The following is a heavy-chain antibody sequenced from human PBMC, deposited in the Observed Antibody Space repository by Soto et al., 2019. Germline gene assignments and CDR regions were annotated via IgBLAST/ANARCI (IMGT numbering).Heavy chain of an antibody. CDR2: MNPNSGNT. J-gene: IGHJ4*02. D-gene: IGHD3-16*01. CDR3: ERAWGTPRDY. V-gene: IGHV1-8*01. CDR1: GYTFISYD. Sequence: QVQLVQSGAEVKKPGASVKVSCKASGYTFISYDINWVRQATGQGLEWMGWMNPNSGNTGHANKFQGRVTMTRNHSTLTAYMELSSLRSEDTAVYYCERAWGTPRDYWGQGTLVTVSS.